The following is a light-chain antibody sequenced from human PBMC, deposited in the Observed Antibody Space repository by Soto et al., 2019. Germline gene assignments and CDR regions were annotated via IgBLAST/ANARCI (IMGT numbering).Light chain of an antibody. J-gene: IGKJ5*01. CDR1: QSVSSN. CDR3: QQYNNLPPN. CDR2: GAS. Sequence: EIVMTHSPATLSVSPGERSTLSCRASQSVSSNLAWYQQKPGQAPRLLIYGASTRATGIPARFSGSGSGTECTLTVSRMKSEDIAVYFCQQYNNLPPNIGQGPRLEIK. V-gene: IGKV3-15*01.